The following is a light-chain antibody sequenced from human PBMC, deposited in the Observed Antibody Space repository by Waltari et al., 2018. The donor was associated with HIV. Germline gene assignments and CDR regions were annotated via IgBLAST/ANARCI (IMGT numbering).Light chain of an antibody. CDR3: AAWNDRLSGYV. V-gene: IGLV1-47*01. CDR2: TNK. Sequence: QSVLTQPPSASGTPGQRVTISCSGSSPNIGRNYVYWYPQLPGTAPKLPIYTNKQRPPGVPDRFSGSKSGTSASLAISGLRSEDEADYYCAAWNDRLSGYVFGTGTKVTV. J-gene: IGLJ1*01. CDR1: SPNIGRNY.